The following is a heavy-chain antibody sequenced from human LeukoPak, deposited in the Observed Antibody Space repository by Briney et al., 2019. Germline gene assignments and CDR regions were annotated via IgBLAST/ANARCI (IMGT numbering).Heavy chain of an antibody. Sequence: ASVKVSCKASGYTFTRYTISWVRQAPGQGLEWMGWISAHNGNTSYAQKLQGRVTMTTDTSTSTAYMELRSLRSDDTDVYFCVRITIFVDYFDYWGQGTLVTVSS. CDR1: GYTFTRYT. CDR2: ISAHNGNT. V-gene: IGHV1-18*01. J-gene: IGHJ4*02. CDR3: VRITIFVDYFDY. D-gene: IGHD3-3*01.